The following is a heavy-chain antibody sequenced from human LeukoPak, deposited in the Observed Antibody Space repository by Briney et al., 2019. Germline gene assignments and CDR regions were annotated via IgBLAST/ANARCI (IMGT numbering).Heavy chain of an antibody. D-gene: IGHD3-10*01. CDR2: IYTSGST. CDR3: ARASLLWFGESDRNWYFDL. V-gene: IGHV4-61*02. J-gene: IGHJ2*01. Sequence: SQTLSLTCTVSGDSINSGDYYWSWIRQPAGKGLEWIGRIYTSGSTNYNPSLKSRVTISADTAKNQVSLKVTSVTAADTAVYYCARASLLWFGESDRNWYFDLWGRGTLVTVSS. CDR1: GDSINSGDYY.